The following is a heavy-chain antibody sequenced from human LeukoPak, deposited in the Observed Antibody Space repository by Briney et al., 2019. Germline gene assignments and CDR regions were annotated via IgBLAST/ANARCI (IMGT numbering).Heavy chain of an antibody. J-gene: IGHJ1*01. V-gene: IGHV4-30-4*08. CDR3: ARDAVGAVTSAEYFQH. CDR2: IYYSGST. Sequence: PSETLSLTCTVSGGSISSGDYYWSWIRQPPGKGLEWIGYIYYSGSTYYNPSLRSRVTISVDTSKNQFSLKLSSVTAADTAVYYCARDAVGAVTSAEYFQHWGQGTLVTVSS. D-gene: IGHD6-25*01. CDR1: GGSISSGDYY.